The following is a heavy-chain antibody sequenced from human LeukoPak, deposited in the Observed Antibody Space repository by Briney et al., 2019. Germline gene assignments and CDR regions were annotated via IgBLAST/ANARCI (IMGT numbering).Heavy chain of an antibody. CDR1: GGSISSSNW. D-gene: IGHD3-10*01. Sequence: SETLSLICAVSGGSISSSNWWSWVRQPPGKGLEWIGEIYHSGSTNYNPSLKSRVTISVDKSKNQFSLKLSSVTAADMAVYYCARQGLLWFGELFDYWGQGTLVTVSS. CDR3: ARQGLLWFGELFDY. J-gene: IGHJ4*02. CDR2: IYHSGST. V-gene: IGHV4-4*02.